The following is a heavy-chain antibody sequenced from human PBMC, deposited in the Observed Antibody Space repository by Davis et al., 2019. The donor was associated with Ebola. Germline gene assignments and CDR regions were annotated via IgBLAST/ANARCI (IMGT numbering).Heavy chain of an antibody. D-gene: IGHD3-10*01. CDR1: GGSISSSSYY. J-gene: IGHJ4*02. Sequence: MPSETLSLTCTVSGGSISSSSYYWGWIRQPPGKGLEWIGSIYYSGSTYYNPSLKSRVTISVDTSKNQFSLKLSSVTAADTAVYYCARGWGVTEIDYWGQGTLVTVSS. V-gene: IGHV4-39*01. CDR2: IYYSGST. CDR3: ARGWGVTEIDY.